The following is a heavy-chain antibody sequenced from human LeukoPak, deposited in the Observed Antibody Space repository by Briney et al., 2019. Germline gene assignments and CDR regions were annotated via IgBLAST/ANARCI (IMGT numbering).Heavy chain of an antibody. J-gene: IGHJ4*02. CDR3: AAWYYYDSSGYYSLGDY. D-gene: IGHD3-22*01. CDR2: IVVGSGST. Sequence: GASVQVSCKASGFTFTSSAVQWVRQARGQRLEWIGWIVVGSGSTNYAQKFQERVTITRDMSTSTAYMELSSLRSEDTAVYYCAAWYYYDSSGYYSLGDYWGQGTLVTVSS. CDR1: GFTFTSSA. V-gene: IGHV1-58*01.